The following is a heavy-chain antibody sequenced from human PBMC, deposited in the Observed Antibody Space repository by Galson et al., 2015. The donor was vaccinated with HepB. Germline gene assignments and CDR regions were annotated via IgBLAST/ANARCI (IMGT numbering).Heavy chain of an antibody. D-gene: IGHD4-23*01. Sequence: SLRLSCAASGFTFSDYYMTWIRQAPGKGLEWVSYISGGTTYTNYADSVKGRFTISRDNAQNSLYLQMNRLRAEDTAVYYCARGVLGKPFLHWGQGTLVAVSS. CDR1: GFTFSDYY. CDR3: ARGVLGKPFLH. J-gene: IGHJ1*01. CDR2: ISGGTTYT. V-gene: IGHV3-11*06.